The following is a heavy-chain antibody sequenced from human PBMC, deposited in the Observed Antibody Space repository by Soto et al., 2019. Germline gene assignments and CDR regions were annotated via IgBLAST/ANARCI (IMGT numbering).Heavy chain of an antibody. D-gene: IGHD6-19*01. CDR2: TYYSGST. CDR3: ARYVGIAVAGPSYNWFDP. J-gene: IGHJ5*02. V-gene: IGHV4-39*07. CDR1: GGSISSSSYY. Sequence: PSETLSLTCTVSGGSISSSSYYWGWIRQPPGKGLEWIGSTYYSGSTYYNPSLKSRVTISVDTSKNQFSLKLSSVTAADTAVYYCARYVGIAVAGPSYNWFDPWGQGTLVTVSS.